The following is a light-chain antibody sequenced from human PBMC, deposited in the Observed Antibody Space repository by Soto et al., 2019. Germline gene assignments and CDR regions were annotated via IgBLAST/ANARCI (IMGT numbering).Light chain of an antibody. CDR1: QTVNTY. CDR2: EAS. CDR3: QQRGNSPET. Sequence: LLTHSPVTLSLSPGERATLSCRASQTVNTYLAWYQQKPGQAPRLLIYEASTRATGIPARFSGSGSGTDFTLTISSLEPEDFAVYFCQQRGNSPETFGQGTKVEV. J-gene: IGKJ1*01. V-gene: IGKV3-11*01.